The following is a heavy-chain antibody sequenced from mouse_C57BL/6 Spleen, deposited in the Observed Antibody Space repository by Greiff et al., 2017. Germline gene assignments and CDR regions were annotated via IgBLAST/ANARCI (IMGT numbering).Heavy chain of an antibody. J-gene: IGHJ1*03. CDR1: GYTFTSYG. Sequence: QVQLQQSGAELARPGASVKLSCKASGYTFTSYGISWVKQRTGQGLEWIGEIYPRSGNTYYNEKFKGKATLTADNSSSTAYRELRSLTSEDSAVYFCARWDYDGEYFDGWGTGTTVTVSS. D-gene: IGHD2-4*01. CDR2: IYPRSGNT. V-gene: IGHV1-81*01. CDR3: ARWDYDGEYFDG.